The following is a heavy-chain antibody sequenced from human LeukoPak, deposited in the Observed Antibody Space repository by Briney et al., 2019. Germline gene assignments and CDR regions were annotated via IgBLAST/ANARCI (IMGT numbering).Heavy chain of an antibody. Sequence: SETLSLTCTVSGGSISSSSYYWGWIRQPPGKGLEWIGSIYYSGSTYYNPSLKSRVTISVDTSKNQFSLKLSSVTAADTAVYYCARAYGLNWFDPWGQGILVTVSS. CDR2: IYYSGST. CDR3: ARAYGLNWFDP. V-gene: IGHV4-39*07. D-gene: IGHD3-10*01. CDR1: GGSISSSSYY. J-gene: IGHJ5*02.